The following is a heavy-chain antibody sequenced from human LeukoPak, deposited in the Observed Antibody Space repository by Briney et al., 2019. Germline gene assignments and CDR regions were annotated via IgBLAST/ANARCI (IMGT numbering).Heavy chain of an antibody. CDR1: GFTFSTYW. CDR2: INSDGSST. V-gene: IGHV3-74*01. CDR3: ARYSSGWQPHGADY. Sequence: GGSLRLSCAASGFTFSTYWMHWVRQAPVKGLVWVSRINSDGSSTDYADSVKGRFTISRDNAKNTLYLQMNSLRAEDTAVYFCARYSSGWQPHGADYWGQGTLVAVSS. D-gene: IGHD6-19*01. J-gene: IGHJ4*02.